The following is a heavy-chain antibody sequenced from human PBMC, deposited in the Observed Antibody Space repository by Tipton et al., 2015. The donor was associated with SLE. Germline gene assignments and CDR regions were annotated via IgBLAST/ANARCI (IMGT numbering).Heavy chain of an antibody. V-gene: IGHV3-33*08. J-gene: IGHJ3*02. D-gene: IGHD6-19*01. Sequence: SLRLSCAASGFTFSSYGMHWARQAPGKGLAWVAVIWFDGSNKYYADSVKGRFTISRDNSKNTLYLQMNSLRAEDTAVYYCARDRQWLAYHDAFDIWGQGTMVTVSS. CDR2: IWFDGSNK. CDR1: GFTFSSYG. CDR3: ARDRQWLAYHDAFDI.